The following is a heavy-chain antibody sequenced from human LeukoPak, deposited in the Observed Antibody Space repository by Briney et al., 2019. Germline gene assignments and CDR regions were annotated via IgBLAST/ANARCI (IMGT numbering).Heavy chain of an antibody. Sequence: KPSETLSLTCTVCVGFLWSHYSRCLRQPPGKGLEWIGYIYYSGSTNYNPSLKSRVTISVDTSKKHFSLKLNSVTAADTPVYYCARCAGITRTRACFDPWGQGTLVTVSS. CDR1: VGFLWSHY. V-gene: IGHV4-59*08. CDR3: ARCAGITRTRACFDP. J-gene: IGHJ5*02. D-gene: IGHD1-14*01. CDR2: IYYSGST.